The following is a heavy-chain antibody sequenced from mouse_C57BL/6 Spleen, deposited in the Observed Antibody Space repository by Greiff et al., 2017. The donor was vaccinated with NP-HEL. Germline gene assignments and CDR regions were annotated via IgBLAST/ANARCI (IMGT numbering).Heavy chain of an antibody. J-gene: IGHJ4*01. Sequence: EVQGVESGGGLVQPGGSLSLSCAASGFTFTDYYMSWVRQPPGKALEWLGFIRNKANGYTTEYSASVKGRFTISRDNSKSILYLQMNALRAEDSATYYCASYSPYDYYAMDYWGQGTSVTVSS. CDR1: GFTFTDYY. V-gene: IGHV7-3*01. CDR3: ASYSPYDYYAMDY. CDR2: IRNKANGYTT.